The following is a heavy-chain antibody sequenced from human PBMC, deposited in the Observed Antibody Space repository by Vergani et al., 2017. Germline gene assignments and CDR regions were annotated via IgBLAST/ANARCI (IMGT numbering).Heavy chain of an antibody. J-gene: IGHJ3*02. V-gene: IGHV3-21*01. D-gene: IGHD1-26*01. CDR3: ASVLYSESYLDAFDI. Sequence: EVQLVESGGGLVKPGGSLRLSCAASGFTFISYSMNWVRQAPGKGLEWVSSISSSSSYIYYADSVKGRFTISRDNAKNSLYLQMNSLRAEDTAVYYCASVLYSESYLDAFDIWGQGTMVTVSS. CDR1: GFTFISYS. CDR2: ISSSSSYI.